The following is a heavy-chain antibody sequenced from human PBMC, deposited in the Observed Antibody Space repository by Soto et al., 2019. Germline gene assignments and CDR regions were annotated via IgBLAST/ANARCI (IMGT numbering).Heavy chain of an antibody. J-gene: IGHJ5*02. V-gene: IGHV4-30-4*01. Sequence: PSETLSLTCTVSGGSISSGDYYWSWIRQPPGKGLEWIGYIYYSGSTYYNPSLKSRVTISVDTSKYQFSLKLSSVTAADTAVYYCARDQTYYDFWSGVTRNWFDPWGQGTLVTVAS. CDR2: IYYSGST. CDR3: ARDQTYYDFWSGVTRNWFDP. CDR1: GGSISSGDYY. D-gene: IGHD3-3*01.